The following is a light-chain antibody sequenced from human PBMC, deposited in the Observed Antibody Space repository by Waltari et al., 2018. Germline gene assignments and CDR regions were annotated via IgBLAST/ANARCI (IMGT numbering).Light chain of an antibody. J-gene: IGKJ3*01. CDR2: DSS. CDR3: QQSSSAPFT. V-gene: IGKV1-39*01. CDR1: PSISTF. Sequence: DIQMTQSPSSLSASVGDRVTITCRASPSISTFLNRYQQTPGKAPKLLICDSSTLQSGVPSSVSGSGSGTDFTLAISNLHPEDFATYYCQQSSSAPFTFGPGTRVDIQ.